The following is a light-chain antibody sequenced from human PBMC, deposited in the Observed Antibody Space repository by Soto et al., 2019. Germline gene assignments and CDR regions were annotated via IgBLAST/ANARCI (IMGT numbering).Light chain of an antibody. CDR1: QSVTIF. CDR2: GSS. Sequence: DIQMTQSPSSLSASVGDEVTITCRASQSVTIFLNWYHQKRGKAPTLLISGSSTLQSGVPSRFRGSGYGTDFTLTISGLQPEDFGTYYCQQGHSSPRTFGQGTKVEIK. V-gene: IGKV1-39*01. J-gene: IGKJ1*01. CDR3: QQGHSSPRT.